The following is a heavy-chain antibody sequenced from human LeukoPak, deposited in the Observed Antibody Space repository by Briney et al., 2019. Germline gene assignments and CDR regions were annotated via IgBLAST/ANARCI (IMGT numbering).Heavy chain of an antibody. Sequence: GVSLRLSCAASGFTFRSYWMSWVRQAPGKGLEWVANINQDGSEKYYLDCMKGRFTISRDNAKNSLYLQMNSLRAEDTAVYYCARDRGDSSSTPYFDFWGQGGLVTVSS. V-gene: IGHV3-7*01. CDR1: GFTFRSYW. J-gene: IGHJ4*02. D-gene: IGHD6-6*01. CDR2: INQDGSEK. CDR3: ARDRGDSSSTPYFDF.